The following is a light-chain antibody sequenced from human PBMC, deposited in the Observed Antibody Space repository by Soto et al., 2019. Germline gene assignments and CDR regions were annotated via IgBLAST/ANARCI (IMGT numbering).Light chain of an antibody. CDR1: QSISRR. CDR3: QQSNSSTCS. Sequence: EIPLNHAPSSLSASIVDRVPITYRASQSISRRLAWYQQKPGKAPKFLIYDASSLESGVPSRFSGSGSGTEFTLSISCLQPDDFATYCCQQSNSSTCSFRQGTKVDIK. CDR2: DAS. V-gene: IGKV1-5*01. J-gene: IGKJ2*04.